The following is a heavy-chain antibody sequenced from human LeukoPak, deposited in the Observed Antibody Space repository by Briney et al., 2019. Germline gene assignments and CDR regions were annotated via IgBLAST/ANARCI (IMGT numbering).Heavy chain of an antibody. CDR3: ARHIDYGDYFDY. CDR2: IYPGDSDT. D-gene: IGHD4-17*01. CDR1: GSPFTSYW. J-gene: IGHJ4*02. V-gene: IGHV5-51*01. Sequence: RGGPLKISCKGAGSPFTSYWIGWARQLPGKGLEWMEIIYPGDSDTRYSPSFQGQVTISADKSIRTADLQWSSLKASDTAMYYCARHIDYGDYFDYWGQGTLVTVSS.